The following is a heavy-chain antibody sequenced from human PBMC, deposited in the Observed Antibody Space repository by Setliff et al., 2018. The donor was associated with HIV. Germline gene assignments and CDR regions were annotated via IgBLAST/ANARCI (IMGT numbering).Heavy chain of an antibody. Sequence: SETLSLTCAVYGGSFSGYYWSWIRQPPGKGLKWIGEIIPSGSTNYNPSLKSRVTISVDTSKNQFSLKLSSVIAADTAVYYCARRSGWSLDYWGQGTLVTVSS. CDR1: GGSFSGYY. V-gene: IGHV4-34*12. J-gene: IGHJ4*02. D-gene: IGHD6-19*01. CDR2: IIPSGST. CDR3: ARRSGWSLDY.